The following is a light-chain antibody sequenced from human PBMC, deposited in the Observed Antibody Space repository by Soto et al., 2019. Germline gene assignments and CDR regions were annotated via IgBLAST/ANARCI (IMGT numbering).Light chain of an antibody. V-gene: IGKV1-9*01. Sequence: DIQLTQSPSFLSASVGDRVTITCRASLGISTYLAWYQQKPGKAPNLLIYAASTLQSGVPSRFSGSGSGTEFTLTISSLQPEDFATYYCQQGNTYTFGPGTKVDIK. CDR3: QQGNTYT. CDR2: AAS. CDR1: LGISTY. J-gene: IGKJ3*01.